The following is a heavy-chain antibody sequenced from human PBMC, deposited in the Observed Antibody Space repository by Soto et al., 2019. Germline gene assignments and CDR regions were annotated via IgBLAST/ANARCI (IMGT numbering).Heavy chain of an antibody. Sequence: QVQLVQSGAEVKKPGASVKVSCKVSGYTLTELSMHWVRQAPGKGLEWMGGFDPEDGETIYAQKFQGRVTMTEDTSTETSYVELSSLRSDDMAVYYCATGCYNWNDGGFDYWGQGTLVTVSS. CDR1: GYTLTELS. CDR3: ATGCYNWNDGGFDY. J-gene: IGHJ4*02. V-gene: IGHV1-24*01. CDR2: FDPEDGET. D-gene: IGHD1-1*01.